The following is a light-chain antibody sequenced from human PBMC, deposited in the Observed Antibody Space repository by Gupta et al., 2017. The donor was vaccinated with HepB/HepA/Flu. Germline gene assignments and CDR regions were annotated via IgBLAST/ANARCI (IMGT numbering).Light chain of an antibody. CDR3: QQVNSYPIT. CDR2: SAS. Sequence: DIQLTQSPSFLSASVGDRVTITCRASQDINTYLIWYQQKPGKAPKLLIYSASTLQSGVPSRFSGRGSGTEFTLTISSLQPEDFATYYCQQVNSYPITFGQGTRLDIK. V-gene: IGKV1-9*01. CDR1: QDINTY. J-gene: IGKJ5*01.